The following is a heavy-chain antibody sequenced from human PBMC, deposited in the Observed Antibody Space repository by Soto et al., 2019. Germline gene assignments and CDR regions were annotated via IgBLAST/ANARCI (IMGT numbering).Heavy chain of an antibody. CDR3: ARDQVRRTVTTIFSLGYYGMDV. V-gene: IGHV1-2*04. CDR1: GYTFTGYY. Sequence: QVQLVQSGAEVKKPGASVKVSCKASGYTFTGYYMHWVRQAPGQGLEWMGWINPNSGGTNYAQKFQGWVTMTRDTSISTAYMELSRLRSDDTAVYYCARDQVRRTVTTIFSLGYYGMDVWGQGTTVTVSS. D-gene: IGHD4-17*01. CDR2: INPNSGGT. J-gene: IGHJ6*02.